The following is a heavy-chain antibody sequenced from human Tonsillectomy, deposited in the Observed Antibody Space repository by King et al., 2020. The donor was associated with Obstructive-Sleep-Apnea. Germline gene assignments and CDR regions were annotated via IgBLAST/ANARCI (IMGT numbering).Heavy chain of an antibody. Sequence: VQLVESGGGVVQPGRSLRLSCAASEFTFSSHAMHLVRQSPGKGLEWVAAISYDGSNKFYADSVKGRFTISRDNSKNTLYLQMNNLRTEDTAVYYCAREQYGGYYFDYWGQGTLVTVSS. CDR1: EFTFSSHA. D-gene: IGHD5-12*01. J-gene: IGHJ4*02. V-gene: IGHV3-30-3*01. CDR2: ISYDGSNK. CDR3: AREQYGGYYFDY.